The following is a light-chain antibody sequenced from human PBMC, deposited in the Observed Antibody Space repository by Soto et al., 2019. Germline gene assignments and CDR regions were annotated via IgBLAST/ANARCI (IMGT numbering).Light chain of an antibody. Sequence: EVVMTQSPATLSVSPGEGVTLSCRASQGIGDTLAWYQQKPGQAPRLLIYNASSRATGIPDRFSGSGSGTDFTLTISRLEPEDFAVYYCQQYGNSRGTFGQGTKVDIK. V-gene: IGKV3-20*01. CDR2: NAS. CDR3: QQYGNSRGT. J-gene: IGKJ1*01. CDR1: QGIGDT.